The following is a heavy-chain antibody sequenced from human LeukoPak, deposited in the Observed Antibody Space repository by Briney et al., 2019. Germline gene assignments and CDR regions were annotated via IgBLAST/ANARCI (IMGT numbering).Heavy chain of an antibody. CDR2: IYPGDSDT. CDR1: GYSFTSYW. D-gene: IGHD2-21*01. CDR3: ARHGDTPIAAPTS. V-gene: IGHV5-51*01. Sequence: GESLKISCKGSGYSFTSYWIGWVRQMPGKGLESMGIIYPGDSDTRYSPSFQGQVTISADKSINTAYLQWSSLKASDTAMYYCARHGDTPIAAPTSWGQGTLVTVSS. J-gene: IGHJ5*02.